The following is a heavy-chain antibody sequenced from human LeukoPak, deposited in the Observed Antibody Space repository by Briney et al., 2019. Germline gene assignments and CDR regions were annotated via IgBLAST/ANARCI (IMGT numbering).Heavy chain of an antibody. CDR1: GYTFTSYY. Sequence: ASVKVSCKASGYTFTSYYMHWVRQAPGQGLEWMGIINPSGGSTSYAQKFQGRVTMTRDTSISTAYMELSRLRSDDTAVYYCAREANDYWGQGTLVTVSS. J-gene: IGHJ4*02. CDR3: AREANDY. CDR2: INPSGGST. V-gene: IGHV1-46*01.